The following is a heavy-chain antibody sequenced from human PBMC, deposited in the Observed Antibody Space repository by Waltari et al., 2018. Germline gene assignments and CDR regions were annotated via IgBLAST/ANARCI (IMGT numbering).Heavy chain of an antibody. Sequence: EVQLVESGGGLVQPGRSLRLSCAASGFTFDDYAMHWVRQAPGKGLEGVSGISWNSGSIGYADSVKGRFTISRDNAKNSLYLQMNSLRAEDTALYYCAKGDSTILFDYWGQGTLVTVSS. CDR2: ISWNSGSI. CDR3: AKGDSTILFDY. V-gene: IGHV3-9*01. D-gene: IGHD2-21*01. CDR1: GFTFDDYA. J-gene: IGHJ4*02.